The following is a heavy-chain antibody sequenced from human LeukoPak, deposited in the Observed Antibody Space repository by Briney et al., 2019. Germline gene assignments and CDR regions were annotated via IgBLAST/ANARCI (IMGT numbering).Heavy chain of an antibody. V-gene: IGHV3-23*01. D-gene: IGHD3-22*01. Sequence: SGGSLRLSCVVSGFTFTRYVMSWVRQAPGKGLEWVSSVSESGSNRYYADSVKGRFSISRDNSKNMLYLQMGSLRTEDTATYYCANRHDSGGYFFNYWGQGTLVTVSS. CDR1: GFTFTRYV. CDR2: VSESGSNR. J-gene: IGHJ4*02. CDR3: ANRHDSGGYFFNY.